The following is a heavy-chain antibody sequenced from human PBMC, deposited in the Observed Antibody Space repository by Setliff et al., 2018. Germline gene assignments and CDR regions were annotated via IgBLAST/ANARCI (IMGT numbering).Heavy chain of an antibody. J-gene: IGHJ4*02. CDR1: GFTFNNYG. CDR3: VKTEPPGAGRGLYYFDY. V-gene: IGHV3-23*01. CDR2: TSGSGGTT. Sequence: GESLKISCAVSGFTFNNYGMTWVRQAPGKGLEWVSGTSGSGGTTYYADSVKGRFTISRDNPKNTLYLQMSSLRVEDTAIYYCVKTEPPGAGRGLYYFDYWGQGTLVTVSS. D-gene: IGHD6-19*01.